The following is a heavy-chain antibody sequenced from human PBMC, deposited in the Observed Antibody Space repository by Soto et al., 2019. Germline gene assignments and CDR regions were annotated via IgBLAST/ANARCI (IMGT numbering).Heavy chain of an antibody. CDR1: GGTFSSYA. D-gene: IGHD3-22*01. CDR3: ARALPYYYDSSGEAPPYYFDY. CDR2: IIPIFGTA. Sequence: SVKVSCKASGGTFSSYAISWVRQAPGQGLEWMGGIIPIFGTANYAQKFQGRVTITADESTSTAYMELSSLRSEDTAVYYCARALPYYYDSSGEAPPYYFDYWGQGTLVTSPQ. V-gene: IGHV1-69*13. J-gene: IGHJ4*02.